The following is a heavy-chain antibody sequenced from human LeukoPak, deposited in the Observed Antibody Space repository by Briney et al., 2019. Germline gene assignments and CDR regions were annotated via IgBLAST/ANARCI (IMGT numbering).Heavy chain of an antibody. CDR1: GYTFTSYY. D-gene: IGHD1-26*01. CDR3: ARKLRLGGNWFDP. J-gene: IGHJ5*02. Sequence: ASVKVSCKASGYTFTSYYMHWVRQAPGQGLEWMGKIIPISGTTNYAQKFQGRVTFTADESTSTAYMELSSLRSEDTALYYCARKLRLGGNWFDPWGQGTLVTVSS. V-gene: IGHV1-46*01. CDR2: IIPISGTT.